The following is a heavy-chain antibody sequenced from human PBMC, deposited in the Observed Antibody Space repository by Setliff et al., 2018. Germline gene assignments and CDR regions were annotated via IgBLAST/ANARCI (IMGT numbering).Heavy chain of an antibody. CDR3: LRLVRYCTKIACQATSGDEV. D-gene: IGHD2-8*01. CDR2: ISAYNGKT. J-gene: IGHJ4*02. V-gene: IGHV1-18*01. Sequence: VASVKVSCKAAGDTLSNSILSWVRQAPGQGLEWVGWISAYNGKTYVAQKFQDRITLTTDTSTNTGYLELRGLRSDDTAVYYCLRLVRYCTKIACQATSGDEVWGLGTLVTVSS. CDR1: GDTLSNSI.